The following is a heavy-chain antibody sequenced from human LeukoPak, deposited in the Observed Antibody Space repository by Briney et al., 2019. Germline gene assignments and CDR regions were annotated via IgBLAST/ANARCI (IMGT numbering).Heavy chain of an antibody. Sequence: SETLSLTCTVSGGSVSSGSYYWSWIRQPPGKGLEWIGYIHYIGSSNYNPSHKRRFTTSVDTSKNQFSLKLSSVTAADTAVYYCARIYCSGSSCYYFDYWGQGTLVTVSS. CDR3: ARIYCSGSSCYYFDY. D-gene: IGHD2-15*01. V-gene: IGHV4-61*01. CDR1: GGSVSSGSYY. CDR2: IHYIGSS. J-gene: IGHJ4*02.